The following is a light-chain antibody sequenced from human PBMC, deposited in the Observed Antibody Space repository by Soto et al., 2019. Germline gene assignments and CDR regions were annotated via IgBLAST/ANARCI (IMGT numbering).Light chain of an antibody. CDR1: QTIDSW. J-gene: IGKJ5*01. Sequence: DIQRTQSPSILSASVGDSVTITCRASQTIDSWVAWYQQKPGKAPKLLVYDATSLESGVSSRISGSGYGTDFTLSIKNLQPDDFATYYCQQYNRLITFGQGTRLEIK. CDR2: DAT. V-gene: IGKV1-5*01. CDR3: QQYNRLIT.